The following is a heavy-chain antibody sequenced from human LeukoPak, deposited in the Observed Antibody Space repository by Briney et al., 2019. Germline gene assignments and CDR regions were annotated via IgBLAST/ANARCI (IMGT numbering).Heavy chain of an antibody. CDR1: GFTFSSHA. CDR2: ISVSSGGT. D-gene: IGHD4-11*01. CDR3: AKEDDFGNHFDY. V-gene: IGHV3-23*01. Sequence: PGGSLRLSCAASGFTFSSHAMTWVRQAPGKGLEWVSVISVSSGGTYYADSVKGRFIISRDNFKNTVYLQMNSLRAEDTAVYYCAKEDDFGNHFDYWGQGTLVTVSS. J-gene: IGHJ4*02.